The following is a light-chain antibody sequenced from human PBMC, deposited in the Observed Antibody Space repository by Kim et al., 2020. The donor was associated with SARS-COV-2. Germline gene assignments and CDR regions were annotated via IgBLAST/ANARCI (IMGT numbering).Light chain of an antibody. CDR1: KLGDKY. V-gene: IGLV3-1*01. CDR2: QDS. Sequence: SYELTQPPSVSVSPGQTASITCSGDKLGDKYACWYQQKPGQSPVLVIYQDSKRPSGIPERFSGSNSGNPATLTISGTQAMEEADYYCQAWDSSIWVFGGG. CDR3: QAWDSSIWV. J-gene: IGLJ3*02.